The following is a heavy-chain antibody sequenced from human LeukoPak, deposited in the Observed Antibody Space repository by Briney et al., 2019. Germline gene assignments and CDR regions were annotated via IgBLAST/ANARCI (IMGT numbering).Heavy chain of an antibody. J-gene: IGHJ5*02. CDR2: ISSSGTI. V-gene: IGHV3-48*03. D-gene: IGHD3-3*01. CDR1: GFTFSSYD. CDR3: AKGGPLLRSWFDP. Sequence: GGSLRLSCAASGFTFSSYDMNWVRQAPGKGLEWVSYISSSGTIYYADSVKGRFTISRDNAKNSLYLQMNSLRAEDTALYYCAKGGPLLRSWFDPWGQGTLVTVSS.